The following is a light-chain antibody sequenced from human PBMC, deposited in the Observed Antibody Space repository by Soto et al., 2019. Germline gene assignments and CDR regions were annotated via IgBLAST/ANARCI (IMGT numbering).Light chain of an antibody. CDR1: QYIGSA. V-gene: IGKV3-15*01. J-gene: IGKJ1*01. Sequence: EVDFTQSPATLSMSRVYRSALSCRACQYIGSAVAWYHQRSGQAPRLLIFDASIRVPTTPARFSGSVSGTEFTLTISSLESEDFAVYFCQQYGDRPRTFGQGTKVDIK. CDR3: QQYGDRPRT. CDR2: DAS.